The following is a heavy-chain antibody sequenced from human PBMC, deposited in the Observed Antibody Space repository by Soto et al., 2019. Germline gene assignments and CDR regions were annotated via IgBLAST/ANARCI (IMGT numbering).Heavy chain of an antibody. CDR1: GGSISSGGYS. J-gene: IGHJ5*02. Sequence: PSETLSLTCTVSGGSISSGGYSWSWIRQHPGKGLEWIGYIYYSGSTYYNPSLKSRVTITVDTSKNQFSLKLSSVTAADTAVYYWARDLSSEDSSSQVWDPWGQGTLVTVSS. D-gene: IGHD6-6*01. V-gene: IGHV4-31*03. CDR3: ARDLSSEDSSSQVWDP. CDR2: IYYSGST.